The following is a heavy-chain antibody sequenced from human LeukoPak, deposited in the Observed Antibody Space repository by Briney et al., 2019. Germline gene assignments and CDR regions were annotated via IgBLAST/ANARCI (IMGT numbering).Heavy chain of an antibody. V-gene: IGHV1-18*04. D-gene: IGHD6-13*01. CDR2: ISAYSGNT. J-gene: IGHJ2*01. Sequence: ASVKVSCKASGYTFTSYYMHWVRQAPGQGLEWMGWISAYSGNTNYAQKLQGRVTMTTDTSTSTAYMELRSLRSDDTAVYYCARAGIAAVGWYFDLWGRGTLVTVSS. CDR1: GYTFTSYY. CDR3: ARAGIAAVGWYFDL.